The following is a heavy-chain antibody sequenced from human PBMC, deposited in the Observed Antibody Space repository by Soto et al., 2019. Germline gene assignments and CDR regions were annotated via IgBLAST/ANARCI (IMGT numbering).Heavy chain of an antibody. CDR2: ISDSGGST. CDR3: AIDFGYRITWSADHDFNGMDV. Sequence: EVQLLESGGGLVQPGGPLRLSCAASGFTFSNYAMNWVRQAPGKGLEWVAVISDSGGSTHYADSVKGRFTMSRDNPKNTVFLQMNSLRVEDTATYFCAIDFGYRITWSADHDFNGMDVWGQGTTVTVCS. D-gene: IGHD5-12*01. CDR1: GFTFSNYA. J-gene: IGHJ6*02. V-gene: IGHV3-23*01.